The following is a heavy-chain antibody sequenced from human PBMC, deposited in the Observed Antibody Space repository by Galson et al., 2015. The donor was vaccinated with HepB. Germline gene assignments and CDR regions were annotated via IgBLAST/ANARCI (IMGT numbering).Heavy chain of an antibody. V-gene: IGHV4-34*01. D-gene: IGHD3-10*01. Sequence: WIRQPPGKGLAWIGEINHSGSTNYNPSLKSRVTISVDTSKNQFSLKLSSVTAADTAVYYCARVGRARWFGKNWYFDLWGRGTLVTVSS. CDR3: ARVGRARWFGKNWYFDL. J-gene: IGHJ2*01. CDR2: INHSGST.